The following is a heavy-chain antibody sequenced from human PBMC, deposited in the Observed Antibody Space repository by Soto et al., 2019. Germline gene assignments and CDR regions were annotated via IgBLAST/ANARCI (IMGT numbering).Heavy chain of an antibody. V-gene: IGHV3-33*01. CDR3: ARSDCTGPYYYSWPVNYDVDV. CDR2: IWYDGSNK. D-gene: IGHD3-22*01. CDR1: GFTFNTYG. J-gene: IGHJ6*02. Sequence: QVQLVESGGGVVQPGGSLRLSCTASGFTFNTYGMHWVSQDPGKGLEWVAIIWYDGSNKYYADSVKGRFTISRDNSKNTLYMQMNSVRVEYTAVYYCARSDCTGPYYYSWPVNYDVDVWGQGTTVTVPS.